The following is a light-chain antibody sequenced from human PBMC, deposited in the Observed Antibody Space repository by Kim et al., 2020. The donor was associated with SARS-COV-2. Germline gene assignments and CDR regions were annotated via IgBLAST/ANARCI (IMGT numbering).Light chain of an antibody. J-gene: IGKJ5*01. CDR3: QQRSNWPRNT. CDR1: QSVSTY. Sequence: SPGETATLSCRASQSVSTYLAWYQQKPGQAPRRLIYDASNRATGIPARFSGSGSGTDFTLTISSLEAEDSAVYYCQQRSNWPRNTFGQGTRLEIK. CDR2: DAS. V-gene: IGKV3-11*01.